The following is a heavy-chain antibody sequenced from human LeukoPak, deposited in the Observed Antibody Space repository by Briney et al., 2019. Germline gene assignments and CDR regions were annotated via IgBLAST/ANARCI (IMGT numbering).Heavy chain of an antibody. J-gene: IGHJ4*02. D-gene: IGHD7-27*01. V-gene: IGHV1-8*01. CDR3: ARGPPNWGYDY. CDR2: MSPNSGDT. Sequence: ASVKVSCTASGYTFTSYDFNWVRQATGQRPEWMGWMSPNSGDTGYAQKFQDRVTMTRNTSISTAYMELSSLRSDDTAVYYCARGPPNWGYDYWGPGTLVTVSS. CDR1: GYTFTSYD.